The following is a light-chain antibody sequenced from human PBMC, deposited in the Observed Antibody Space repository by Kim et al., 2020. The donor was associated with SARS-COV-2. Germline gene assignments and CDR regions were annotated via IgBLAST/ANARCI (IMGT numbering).Light chain of an antibody. CDR3: QHYNSYPLT. V-gene: IGKV1-5*03. CDR2: KAS. Sequence: DIQVTQSPSTLSASVGDRVTMTCRASQSISSWLAWYQQKPGKAPKLLIYKASSLESGVPSRFSGSGSGTQFTLPISSLQPDDFATYYCQHYNSYPLTFGQRTKVDIK. CDR1: QSISSW. J-gene: IGKJ1*01.